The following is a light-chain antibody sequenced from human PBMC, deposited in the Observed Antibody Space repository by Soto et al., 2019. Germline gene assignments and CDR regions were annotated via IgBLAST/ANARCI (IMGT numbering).Light chain of an antibody. V-gene: IGLV2-18*02. CDR1: SSDVGSYNR. J-gene: IGLJ2*01. CDR3: SSYTSISTFVV. CDR2: EVS. Sequence: QSALTQPPSVSGSPGQSVTISCTGTSSDVGSYNRVSWYQQSPGTAPKLIIYEVSNRPSGVPDRFSGSKYDNKASLTISGLQAEDEADYYCSSYTSISTFVVFGGGTKLTVL.